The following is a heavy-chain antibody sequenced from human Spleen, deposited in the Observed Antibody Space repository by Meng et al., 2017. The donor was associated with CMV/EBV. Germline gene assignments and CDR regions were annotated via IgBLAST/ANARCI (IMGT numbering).Heavy chain of an antibody. V-gene: IGHV4-31*02. Sequence: TVSGGSNSSGGYYWSWIRQHPGKGLEWIGYIYYSGSTYYNPSLKSRVTISVDTSKNQFSLKLSSVTAADTAVYYCARVLDTAMAYFDYWGQGTLVTVSS. CDR1: GGSNSSGGYY. CDR3: ARVLDTAMAYFDY. J-gene: IGHJ4*02. D-gene: IGHD5-18*01. CDR2: IYYSGST.